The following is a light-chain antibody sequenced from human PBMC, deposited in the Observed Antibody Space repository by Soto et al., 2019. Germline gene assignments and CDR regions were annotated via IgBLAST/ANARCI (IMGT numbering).Light chain of an antibody. CDR3: QQYGSSPRT. J-gene: IGKJ1*01. V-gene: IGKV3-20*01. CDR2: AAS. CDR1: EIINSGY. Sequence: ENLLTQSPDTLSISAGERANRLCRASEIINSGYLAWYQQKPGQAPRILIYAASSRATGIPDRFSGSGSGTDFSLTISRLEPEDFAVYYCQQYGSSPRTFGQGTKVDIK.